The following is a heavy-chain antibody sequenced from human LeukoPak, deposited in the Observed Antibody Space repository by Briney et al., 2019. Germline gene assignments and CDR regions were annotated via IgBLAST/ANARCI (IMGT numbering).Heavy chain of an antibody. J-gene: IGHJ4*02. CDR2: INHSGST. CDR1: GGSFSGYY. CDR3: ARAYYARALFAY. V-gene: IGHV4-34*01. D-gene: IGHD2-2*01. Sequence: PSETLSLTCAVYGGSFSGYYWSWIRQPPGKGLEWIGEINHSGSTNYNPSLKSRVTISVDTSKNQFSLKLSSVTAADTAVYYCARAYYARALFAYWGQGTLVTVSS.